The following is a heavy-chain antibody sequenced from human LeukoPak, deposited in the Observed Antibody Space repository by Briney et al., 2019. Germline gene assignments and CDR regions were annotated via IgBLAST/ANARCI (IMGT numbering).Heavy chain of an antibody. Sequence: GGSLRLSCAASGFTVSRYWMTWVRQAPGKGLEWVATIKEDGTEQHLVESVQGRFTVSRDNTENSVYLQMNSLRVEDTGVYFCAGGEGWTAEDWGQGTQVTASS. J-gene: IGHJ4*02. V-gene: IGHV3-7*03. CDR1: GFTVSRYW. CDR3: AGGEGWTAED. CDR2: IKEDGTEQ. D-gene: IGHD3/OR15-3a*01.